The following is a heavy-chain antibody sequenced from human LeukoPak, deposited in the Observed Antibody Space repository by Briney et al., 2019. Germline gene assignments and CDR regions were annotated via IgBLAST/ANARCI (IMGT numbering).Heavy chain of an antibody. J-gene: IGHJ6*03. CDR1: GGTFSSYA. CDR2: IIPIFGTA. V-gene: IGHV1-69*13. D-gene: IGHD3-16*01. Sequence: SMKVSCKASGGTFSSYAISWVRQAPGQGLEWMGGIIPIFGTANYAQKFQGRVTITADESTSTAYMELSSLRSEDTAVYYCASPRAGEWPPEYYYMDVWGKGTTVTVSS. CDR3: ASPRAGEWPPEYYYMDV.